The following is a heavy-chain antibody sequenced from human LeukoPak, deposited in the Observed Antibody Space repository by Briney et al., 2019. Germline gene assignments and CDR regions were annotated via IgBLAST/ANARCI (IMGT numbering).Heavy chain of an antibody. CDR1: GFTFSSYS. CDR3: ARDLYRIVVVPHYFDY. Sequence: SGGSLRLSCAASGFTFSSYSMNWVRQAPGKGLEWISDISRSGSTIHYADSMKGRFTISRDNAKNSLYLQMNSLRAEDTAVYYCARDLYRIVVVPHYFDYWGQGTLVTVSS. V-gene: IGHV3-48*01. D-gene: IGHD3-22*01. J-gene: IGHJ4*02. CDR2: ISRSGSTI.